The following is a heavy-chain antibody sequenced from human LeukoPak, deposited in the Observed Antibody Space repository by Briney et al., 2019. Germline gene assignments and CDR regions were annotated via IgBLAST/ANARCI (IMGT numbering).Heavy chain of an antibody. D-gene: IGHD3-10*01. CDR1: GYTFTSYW. CDR2: IDPSDSYT. CDR3: ARPSSGTFRYYYCMDV. Sequence: AESLQISCKGPGYTFTSYWISWVRQMPGKGLEWMGRIDPSDSYTDYSPSFQGHVTISVDKSISTAYLQWSSLKASDTAIFYCARPSSGTFRYYYCMDVWGQGTTVTVSS. V-gene: IGHV5-10-1*01. J-gene: IGHJ6*02.